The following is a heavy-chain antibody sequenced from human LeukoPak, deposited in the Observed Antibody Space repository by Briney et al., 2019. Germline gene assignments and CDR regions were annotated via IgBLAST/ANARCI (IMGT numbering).Heavy chain of an antibody. V-gene: IGHV3-33*08. Sequence: GGSLRLSCAASGFTFGGYEMHGVRQAPGKGLEWVAVIWYDGSNNYYADSVKGRFTISRDNSKNTLYLQMNSLRAEDTAVYYCARDLDRFRSRCYTVDYWGQGTLVTVSS. CDR1: GFTFGGYE. CDR2: IWYDGSNN. CDR3: ARDLDRFRSRCYTVDY. J-gene: IGHJ4*02. D-gene: IGHD6-13*01.